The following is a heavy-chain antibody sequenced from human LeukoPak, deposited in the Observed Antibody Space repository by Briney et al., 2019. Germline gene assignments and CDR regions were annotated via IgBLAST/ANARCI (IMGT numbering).Heavy chain of an antibody. CDR1: GSTFSSYS. V-gene: IGHV3-21*01. CDR2: ISSSSSCI. D-gene: IGHD3-22*01. Sequence: GGSLRLSCAASGSTFSSYSMNWVRQAPGKGLEWVSSISSSSSCIYYADSVKGRFTISRDNAKNSLYLQMNSLRAEDTAVYYCARDHYYDSSALDAFDIWGQGTMVTVSS. CDR3: ARDHYYDSSALDAFDI. J-gene: IGHJ3*02.